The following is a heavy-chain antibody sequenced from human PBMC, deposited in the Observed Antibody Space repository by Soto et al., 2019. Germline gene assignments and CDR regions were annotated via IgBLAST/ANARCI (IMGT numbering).Heavy chain of an antibody. CDR3: AGDPDSHYNDSHASSYP. V-gene: IGHV1-69*08. Sequence: QVQLVQSGAEVKKPGSSVKVSCKASGGTFSTYTITWVRQAPGQGLEWMGRIIPIIGIINYAQKFQGRVTISADKFTGTAYMELTGLRSEDTAVYYCAGDPDSHYNDSHASSYPWGQGTLVTVSS. CDR2: IIPIIGII. J-gene: IGHJ5*02. CDR1: GGTFSTYT. D-gene: IGHD4-4*01.